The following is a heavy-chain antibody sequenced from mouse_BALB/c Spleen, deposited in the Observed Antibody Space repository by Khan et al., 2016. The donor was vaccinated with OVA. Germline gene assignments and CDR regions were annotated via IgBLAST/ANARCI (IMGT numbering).Heavy chain of an antibody. CDR1: GYSITSGYG. CDR3: ARTARIKY. D-gene: IGHD1-2*01. J-gene: IGHJ2*01. CDR2: ISYSGST. V-gene: IGHV3-2*02. Sequence: VQLQESGPGLVKPSQSLSLTCTVTGYSITSGYGWNWIRQFPGNKLEWMGYISYSGSTNYNPSLKSRISITRDTSKNQFYLQLNSVTTEDTATYYCARTARIKYWGQGTTLTVSS.